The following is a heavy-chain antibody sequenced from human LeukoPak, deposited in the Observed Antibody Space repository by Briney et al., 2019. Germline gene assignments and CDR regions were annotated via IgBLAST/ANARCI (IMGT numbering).Heavy chain of an antibody. CDR1: GFIFTNFG. D-gene: IGHD3-22*01. V-gene: IGHV3-33*01. J-gene: IGHJ4*02. CDR2: IWYDGNHK. Sequence: PGGSLRLSCAASGFIFTNFGMHWVRRAPGKGPEWLAVIWYDGNHKYYADSVQGRFTISRDSSHLYLQMNNLTVDDTGLYYCARSNGFWGRLDDYWGQGTQVTVSS. CDR3: ARSNGFWGRLDDY.